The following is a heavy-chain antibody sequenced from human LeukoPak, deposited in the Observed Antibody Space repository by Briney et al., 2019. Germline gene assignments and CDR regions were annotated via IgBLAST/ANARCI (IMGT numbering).Heavy chain of an antibody. CDR1: GGSISSGSYY. J-gene: IGHJ6*03. V-gene: IGHV4-61*02. Sequence: SQTLSLTCTVSGGSISSGSYYWSWIRQPAGKGLEWIGRIYTSGSTNYNPSLKSRVTISVDTSKNQFSLKLSSVTAADTAVYYCARGRVKAFIALYYMDVWGKGTTVTVSS. CDR3: ARGRVKAFIALYYMDV. CDR2: IYTSGST. D-gene: IGHD6-13*01.